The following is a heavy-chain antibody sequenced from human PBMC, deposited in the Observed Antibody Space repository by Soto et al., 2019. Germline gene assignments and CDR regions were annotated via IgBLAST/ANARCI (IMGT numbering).Heavy chain of an antibody. Sequence: QVQLVQSGAEVKKPGSSVKVSCKASGGIFSSYAISWLRQAPGQGLEWMGAVIPILGQAYYAQDLQDRVSITAEESTRTTYMELSSLRSEDTAVYFCVRVGGIGAPPGTDYWGQGTLVTVSS. V-gene: IGHV1-69*01. CDR1: GGIFSSYA. CDR2: VIPILGQA. D-gene: IGHD6-6*01. CDR3: VRVGGIGAPPGTDY. J-gene: IGHJ4*02.